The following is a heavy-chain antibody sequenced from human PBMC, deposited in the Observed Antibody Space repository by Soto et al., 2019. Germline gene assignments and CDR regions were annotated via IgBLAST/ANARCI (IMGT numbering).Heavy chain of an antibody. CDR3: ARGAYYDFLSGFQSWFDP. D-gene: IGHD3-3*01. CDR2: INQDGSRK. J-gene: IGHJ5*02. Sequence: EVQLVESGGGLVQPGGSLRLSCAASGFTFSTYWMTWVRQAPGRGLEWVANINQDGSRKYYVDSVKGRFTISRDNAKNSLYLQMNSLRAEDTAVYYCARGAYYDFLSGFQSWFDPWGQGTLVTVSS. CDR1: GFTFSTYW. V-gene: IGHV3-7*01.